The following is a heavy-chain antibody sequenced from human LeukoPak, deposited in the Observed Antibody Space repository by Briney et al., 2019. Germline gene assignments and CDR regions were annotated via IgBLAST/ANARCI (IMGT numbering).Heavy chain of an antibody. CDR2: IYTSGST. Sequence: SQTLSLTCTVSGGSISSGSYYWSWIRQPAGKGLEWIGRIYTSGSTNYNPSLKSRVTISVDTSKNQFSPKLSSVTAADTAVYYCARERLGTFDYWGQGTLVTVSS. D-gene: IGHD1-1*01. CDR3: ARERLGTFDY. J-gene: IGHJ4*02. V-gene: IGHV4-61*02. CDR1: GGSISSGSYY.